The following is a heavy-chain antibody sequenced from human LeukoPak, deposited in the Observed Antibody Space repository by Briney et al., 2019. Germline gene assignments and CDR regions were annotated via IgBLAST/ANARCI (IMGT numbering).Heavy chain of an antibody. J-gene: IGHJ4*02. D-gene: IGHD1-7*01. CDR1: GFTFTSFS. V-gene: IGHV3-48*01. CDR3: VRDLNYALDY. CDR2: IGTNGGTV. Sequence: GGSLRLSCAASGFTFTSFSMNWVRQAPGKGLEWVSYIGTNGGTVYYAASVRGRFTISRDNAKNSLYLQMNSLRAEDTAVYYCVRDLNYALDYWGQGTLVTVSS.